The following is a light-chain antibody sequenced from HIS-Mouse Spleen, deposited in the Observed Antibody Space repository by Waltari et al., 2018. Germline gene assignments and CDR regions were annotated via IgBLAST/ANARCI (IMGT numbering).Light chain of an antibody. Sequence: DIVMTQSPDSLAVSLGERATTNCKSSQSVLYSSNNKNYLAWYQQKPGPPPKLLIYWASTRESGVPDRFSGSGSGTDFTRTISSLQAEDVAVYYCEQYYSAPLTFGGGTKVEIK. J-gene: IGKJ4*01. V-gene: IGKV4-1*01. CDR2: WAS. CDR3: EQYYSAPLT. CDR1: QSVLYSSNNKNY.